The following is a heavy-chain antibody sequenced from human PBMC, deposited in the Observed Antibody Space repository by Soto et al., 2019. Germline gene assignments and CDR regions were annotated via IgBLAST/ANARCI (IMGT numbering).Heavy chain of an antibody. D-gene: IGHD1-1*01. CDR1: GFMFSNHG. CDR2: IWSDGNNR. J-gene: IGHJ4*02. Sequence: QVPLVESGGGVVQPGRSLRLACAASGFMFSNHGMHWVRQAPGKGLEWVAVIWSDGNNRYYADSVKGRFTISRDNSKNTLYLQMNSLRAEDMAVYYCVRGDNWNDEASDYWGQGTLVTVSS. CDR3: VRGDNWNDEASDY. V-gene: IGHV3-33*01.